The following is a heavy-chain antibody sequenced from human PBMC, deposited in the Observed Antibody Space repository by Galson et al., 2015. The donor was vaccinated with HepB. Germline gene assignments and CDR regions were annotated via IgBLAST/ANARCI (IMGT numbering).Heavy chain of an antibody. J-gene: IGHJ6*02. CDR2: ISAYNGNT. CDR3: ARDWNGARGDYGMDV. Sequence: SVKVSCKASGYTFTSYGISWVRQAPGQGLEWMGWISAYNGNTNYAQKFQGRVTITADKSTSTAYMELSSLRSEDTAVYYCARDWNGARGDYGMDVWGQGTTVTVSS. CDR1: GYTFTSYG. D-gene: IGHD3-3*01. V-gene: IGHV1-18*01.